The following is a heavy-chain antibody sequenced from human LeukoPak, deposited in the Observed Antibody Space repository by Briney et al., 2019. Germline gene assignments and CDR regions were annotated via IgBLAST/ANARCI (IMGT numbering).Heavy chain of an antibody. Sequence: ASVKVSCKASGYTFTSYDFNWVRQATGQRPEWMGWMSPNSGDTGYAQKFQDRVTMTRNASISTAYMELSSLRSDDTAVYYRARGARTGPRTNDFWGQGTLVTVSS. J-gene: IGHJ4*02. CDR3: ARGARTGPRTNDF. D-gene: IGHD1/OR15-1a*01. CDR2: MSPNSGDT. V-gene: IGHV1-8*01. CDR1: GYTFTSYD.